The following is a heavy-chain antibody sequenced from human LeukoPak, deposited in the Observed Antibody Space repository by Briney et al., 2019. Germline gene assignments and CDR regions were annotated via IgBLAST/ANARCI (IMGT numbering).Heavy chain of an antibody. CDR3: AKRGLAGTKEFDY. CDR1: GFTFTSYL. CDR2: IGPGGST. D-gene: IGHD1-7*01. V-gene: IGHV3-23*01. J-gene: IGHJ4*02. Sequence: GGSLRLSCVASGFTFTSYLMTWVRQAPGKGLEWVSTIGPGGSTYYADSVKGRFTISRDNSKRTLYLQMNSLRVEDTAVYYCAKRGLAGTKEFDYWGQGTLVSVSS.